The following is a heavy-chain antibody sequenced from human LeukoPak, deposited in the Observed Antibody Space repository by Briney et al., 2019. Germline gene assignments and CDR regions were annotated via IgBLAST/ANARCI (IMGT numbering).Heavy chain of an antibody. Sequence: NPSETLSLTCTVSGDSISSYYWNWISQPAGKGLEWIGRIYASGYTEYNPSLQTRVTMSVDTSKNEFSLKVDTVTAADTAVYFCARNHIVTGTYFDSWGQGILVTVSS. D-gene: IGHD3-10*01. J-gene: IGHJ4*02. CDR1: GDSISSYY. CDR2: IYASGYT. CDR3: ARNHIVTGTYFDS. V-gene: IGHV4-4*07.